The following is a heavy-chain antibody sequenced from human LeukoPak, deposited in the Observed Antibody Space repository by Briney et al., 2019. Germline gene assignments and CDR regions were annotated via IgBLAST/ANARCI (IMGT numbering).Heavy chain of an antibody. J-gene: IGHJ4*02. CDR2: IYSGGSM. CDR1: GLIVSSNY. Sequence: PGGSLRLSCAASGLIVSSNYMSCVRQAPGKGLEWVSVIYSGGSMYYADSVKGRFTISRDNSMNTLYLQMNSLRVEDTAVYYCARDPSRGLYYFDHWGQGTLVTVSS. D-gene: IGHD3/OR15-3a*01. V-gene: IGHV3-53*01. CDR3: ARDPSRGLYYFDH.